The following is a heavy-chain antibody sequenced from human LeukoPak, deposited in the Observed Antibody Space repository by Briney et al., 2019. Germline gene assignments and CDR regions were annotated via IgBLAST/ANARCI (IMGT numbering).Heavy chain of an antibody. J-gene: IGHJ4*02. D-gene: IGHD4-23*01. CDR3: ARDPTTVVTTPYYFDF. V-gene: IGHV4-34*01. CDR2: INDRGHT. CDR1: GGSFSGYH. Sequence: PSETLSLTCAVHGGSFSGYHWNWIRQSPGKGLEWIGEINDRGHTNYNPSLESRVTISVDTSKKQFSLKLNSVTAADTAVYYCARDPTTVVTTPYYFDFWGQGPLVTVSS.